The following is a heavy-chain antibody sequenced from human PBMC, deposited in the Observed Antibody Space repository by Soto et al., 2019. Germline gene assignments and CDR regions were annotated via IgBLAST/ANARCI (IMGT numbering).Heavy chain of an antibody. Sequence: PSETLSLTWTVSGGSISSYYWSWIRQPPGKGLEWIGYIYYSGSTNYNPSLKSRVTVSVDTSKNQFSLKLSSVTAADTAVYYCARGISKYSSWFREYYYYLSSWAKRTTVIVSS. V-gene: IGHV4-59*01. CDR2: IYYSGST. J-gene: IGHJ6*03. CDR1: GGSISSYY. CDR3: ARGISKYSSWFREYYYYLSS. D-gene: IGHD6-6*01.